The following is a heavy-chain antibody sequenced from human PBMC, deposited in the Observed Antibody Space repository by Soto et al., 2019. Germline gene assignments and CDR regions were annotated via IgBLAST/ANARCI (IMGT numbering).Heavy chain of an antibody. CDR2: IYYSGST. Sequence: PSETLSLTCTVSGGSISSGGYYWSWIRQHPGKGLEWIGYIYYSGSTYYNPSLKSRVTISVDTSKNQFSLKLSSVTAADTAVYYCARAPQLLWFGEFPPRFDYWGQGTLVTVSS. V-gene: IGHV4-31*03. D-gene: IGHD3-10*01. CDR1: GGSISSGGYY. J-gene: IGHJ4*02. CDR3: ARAPQLLWFGEFPPRFDY.